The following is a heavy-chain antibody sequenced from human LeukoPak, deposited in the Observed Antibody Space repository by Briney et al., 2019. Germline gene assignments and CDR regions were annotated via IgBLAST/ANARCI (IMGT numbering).Heavy chain of an antibody. CDR1: GFTFSSYW. Sequence: GGSLRLSCAASGFTFSSYWMSWVRQAPGKGLEWVANIKQDGSEKYYVDSVKGRFTISRDNAKNSLYLQMNSLRAEDTAVYYCARETTVTNYYYYGMDVWGQGTTVTVSS. CDR2: IKQDGSEK. CDR3: ARETTVTNYYYYGMDV. D-gene: IGHD4-17*01. V-gene: IGHV3-7*03. J-gene: IGHJ6*02.